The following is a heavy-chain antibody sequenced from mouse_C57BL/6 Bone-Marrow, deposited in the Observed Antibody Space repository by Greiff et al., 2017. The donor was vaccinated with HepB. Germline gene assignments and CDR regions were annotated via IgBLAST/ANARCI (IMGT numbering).Heavy chain of an antibody. V-gene: IGHV15-2*01. Sequence: VQLQQSGSELRSPGSSVKLSCKDFDSEVFPIAYMSWVRQKPGHGFEWIGGILPSIGRTIYGEKFEDKATLDADTLSNTAYLELNSLTSEDSAIYYCARRGYYGSSPYWYFDVWGTGTTVTVSS. CDR2: ILPSIGRT. J-gene: IGHJ1*03. CDR3: ARRGYYGSSPYWYFDV. CDR1: DSEVFPIAY. D-gene: IGHD1-1*01.